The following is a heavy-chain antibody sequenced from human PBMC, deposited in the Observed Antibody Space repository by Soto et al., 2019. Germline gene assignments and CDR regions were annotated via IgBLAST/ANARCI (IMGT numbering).Heavy chain of an antibody. J-gene: IGHJ6*03. CDR3: ARGGNDFWSGYYSGDYYYYMDV. CDR1: GYTFTSYD. CDR2: MNPNSGNT. Sequence: ASVKVSCKASGYTFTSYDINWVRQATGQGLEWKGWMNPNSGNTGYAQKFQGRVTMTRNTSISTAYMELSSLRSEDTAVYYCARGGNDFWSGYYSGDYYYYMDVWGKGTTVTVSS. D-gene: IGHD3-3*01. V-gene: IGHV1-8*01.